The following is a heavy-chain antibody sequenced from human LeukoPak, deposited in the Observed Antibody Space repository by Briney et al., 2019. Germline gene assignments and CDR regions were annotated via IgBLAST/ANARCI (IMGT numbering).Heavy chain of an antibody. D-gene: IGHD2-15*01. V-gene: IGHV3-48*04. CDR1: GFTFSSDT. CDR2: ISGDSTTI. J-gene: IGHJ4*02. CDR3: ARRNCRGGACYFDY. Sequence: GGSLRLSCEASGFTFSSDTMNWVRQAPGKGLDWISYISGDSTTISYADSVKGRFTISRDNAENSLYLQMSSLRVEDTAVYYCARRNCRGGACYFDYWGQGTLVTVSS.